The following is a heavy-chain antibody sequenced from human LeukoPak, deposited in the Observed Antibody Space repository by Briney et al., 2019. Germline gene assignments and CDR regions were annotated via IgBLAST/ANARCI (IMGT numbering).Heavy chain of an antibody. D-gene: IGHD3-10*01. J-gene: IGHJ4*02. Sequence: GGSLRLSCAASGFTFSIYGMHWVRQAPGKGLEWVAFIRSDGSNKYYADSVKGRFTISRDNSKNTLYLQMNSLRAEDTAVYYCAKQYYGSGSYFDYWGQGTLVTVSS. V-gene: IGHV3-30*02. CDR1: GFTFSIYG. CDR2: IRSDGSNK. CDR3: AKQYYGSGSYFDY.